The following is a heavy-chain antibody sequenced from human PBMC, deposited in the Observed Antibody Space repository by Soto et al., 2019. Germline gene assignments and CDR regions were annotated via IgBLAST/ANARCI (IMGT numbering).Heavy chain of an antibody. J-gene: IGHJ4*02. D-gene: IGHD2-15*01. CDR3: ARDSWVT. CDR1: GYTFTSYA. V-gene: IGHV1-3*05. CDR2: INAGNGNT. Sequence: QVQLVQSGAEEKKPGASVKVSCKASGYTFTSYAMHWVRQAPGQRLEWMGWINAGNGNTKYSTKYQGRGTITRETSTSTASMELSSPRSEATAVDYCARDSWVTGGQGTLVTVSS.